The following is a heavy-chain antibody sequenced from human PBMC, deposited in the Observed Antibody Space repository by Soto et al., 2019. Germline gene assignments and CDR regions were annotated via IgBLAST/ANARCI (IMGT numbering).Heavy chain of an antibody. CDR3: XSSXGSXXXAFDY. Sequence: QVQLVQSGAEVKRPGSSVKVSCKASGDTFNFYSINWVRQAPGLGLEWMGRVNPIVSMSNYAQKFQGRVXXXXXXXXXXXXXXXXXXXXXXXXXXXXXSSXGSXXXAFDYWGQGALVTVSS. CDR1: GDTFNFYS. V-gene: IGHV1-69*02. CDR2: VNPIVSMS. D-gene: IGHD3-10*01. J-gene: IGHJ4*02.